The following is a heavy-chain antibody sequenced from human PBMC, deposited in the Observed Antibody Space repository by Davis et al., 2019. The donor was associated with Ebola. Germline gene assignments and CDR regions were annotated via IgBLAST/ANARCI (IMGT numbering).Heavy chain of an antibody. V-gene: IGHV4-30-4*01. J-gene: IGHJ5*02. CDR2: IYYSGST. CDR3: ARRHSSSWPRRRFDP. CDR1: GGSISSGDYY. D-gene: IGHD6-13*01. Sequence: MPSETLSLTCTVSGGSISSGDYYWSWIRQPPGKGLEWIGYIYYSGSTYYNPSLKSRVTISVDTSKNQFSLKLSSVTAADTAVYYCARRHSSSWPRRRFDPWGQGTLVTVSS.